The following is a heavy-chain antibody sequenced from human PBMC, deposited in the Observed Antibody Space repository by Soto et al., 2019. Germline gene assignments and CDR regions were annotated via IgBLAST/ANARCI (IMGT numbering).Heavy chain of an antibody. CDR2: IHYSGTT. CDR3: AAGEASSRNLAQYYLEL. V-gene: IGHV4-59*01. D-gene: IGHD6-13*01. Sequence: SETLSLTCTVSGGSMRNYFWTWIRQPPGKGLEWIGYIHYSGTTSFFPSYNPSLRSRVTISEDTSKNQFSLKLLSVTTADTAVYLCAAGEASSRNLAQYYLELWGKVTLVT. CDR1: GGSMRNYF. J-gene: IGHJ1*01.